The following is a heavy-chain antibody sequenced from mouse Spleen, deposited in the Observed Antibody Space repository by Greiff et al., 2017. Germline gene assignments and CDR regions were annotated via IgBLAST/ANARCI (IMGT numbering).Heavy chain of an antibody. CDR1: GYSFTGYY. CDR2: INPSTGGT. D-gene: IGHD1-1*01. J-gene: IGHJ4*01. V-gene: IGHV1-42*01. CDR3: ARWYYGSSLYAMDY. Sequence: VQLQQSGPELVKPGASVKISCKASGYSFTGYYMNWVKQSPEKSLEWIGEINPSTGGTTYNQKFKAKATLTVDKSSSTAYMQLKSLTSEDSAVYYCARWYYGSSLYAMDYWGQGTSVTVSS.